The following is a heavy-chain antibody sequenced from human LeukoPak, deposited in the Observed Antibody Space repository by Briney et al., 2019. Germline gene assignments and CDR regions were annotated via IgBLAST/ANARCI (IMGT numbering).Heavy chain of an antibody. Sequence: GASVKVSCKASGYTFTGYYMHGVRQAPGQGLEWMGWINPNSGGTNYAQKFQGRVTMTRDTSISTAYMELSRLRSDDTAVYYCASATARSSGAFDIWGQGTMVTVSS. D-gene: IGHD1-14*01. CDR1: GYTFTGYY. V-gene: IGHV1-2*02. CDR2: INPNSGGT. CDR3: ASATARSSGAFDI. J-gene: IGHJ3*02.